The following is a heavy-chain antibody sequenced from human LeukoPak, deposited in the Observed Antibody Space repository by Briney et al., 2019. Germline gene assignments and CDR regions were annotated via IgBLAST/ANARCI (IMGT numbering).Heavy chain of an antibody. CDR2: INEDGSTT. V-gene: IGHV3-74*01. D-gene: IGHD1-26*01. J-gene: IGHJ4*02. Sequence: GVSLRLSCAASGFTFSSNWMHWVRQAPGKGLVWVSRINEDGSTTNYADSVRGRSTIFRDNAKNTLYLQMNSLRAEDTAVYYCVRDLGGRSGHWGQGTLVTVSS. CDR1: GFTFSSNW. CDR3: VRDLGGRSGH.